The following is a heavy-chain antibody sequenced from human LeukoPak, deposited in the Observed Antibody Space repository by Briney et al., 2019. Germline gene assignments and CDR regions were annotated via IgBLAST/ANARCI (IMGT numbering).Heavy chain of an antibody. J-gene: IGHJ4*02. V-gene: IGHV3-23*01. CDR3: TKNQILDDTGSWYAY. CDR2: ISDGGGRT. D-gene: IGHD6-13*01. CDR1: GFTFRTYA. Sequence: GGSLRLSCGASGFTFRTYATSWVRQAPGKGLEWVSGISDGGGRTFYAESVKGRFTVSRDNSKNTLYLRMNSLRAEDTAIYYCTKNQILDDTGSWYAYWGQGTLVTVSS.